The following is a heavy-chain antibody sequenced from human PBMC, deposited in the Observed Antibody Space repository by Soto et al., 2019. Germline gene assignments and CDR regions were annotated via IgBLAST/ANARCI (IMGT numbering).Heavy chain of an antibody. CDR1: GESFSGYY. CDR3: ARHVGNSPPGS. D-gene: IGHD1-26*01. CDR2: MYYSGSA. Sequence: SETLFLTCAVYGESFSGYYWTWVRQLPGKGLEWIGSMYYSGSAYYNPSLKSRVTISVDTSKNQFSLKLTSVTAADTAVYHCARHVGNSPPGSWGQGTLVTVSS. V-gene: IGHV4-34*01. J-gene: IGHJ4*02.